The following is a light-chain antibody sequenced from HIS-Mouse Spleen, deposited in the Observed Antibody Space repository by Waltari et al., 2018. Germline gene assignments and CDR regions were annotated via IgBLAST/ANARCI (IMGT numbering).Light chain of an antibody. V-gene: IGKV1-33*01. CDR3: QQYDNLLT. CDR2: DAS. CDR1: QDISNY. Sequence: DIQMTQSPSSLSASVGDRVTITCQASQDISNYLNWYQQKPGKAPKLLIDDASNLETGVPSRFSGSGSGTEFTFTISSLQPEDIATYYCQQYDNLLTFGGGTKVEIK. J-gene: IGKJ4*01.